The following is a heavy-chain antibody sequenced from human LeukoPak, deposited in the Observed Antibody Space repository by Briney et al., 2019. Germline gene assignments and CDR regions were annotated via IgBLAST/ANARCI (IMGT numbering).Heavy chain of an antibody. CDR3: ARGLYYYDSSGYPD. J-gene: IGHJ4*02. V-gene: IGHV3-30*02. CDR2: IQYDGSNK. D-gene: IGHD3-22*01. CDR1: GFTFSSYG. Sequence: QPGGSLRLSCAASGFTFSSYGMHWVRQAPGKGLEWVTFIQYDGSNKYYADSVKGRFTISRDNSKNTLYLQMNSLRTDDTAVYYCARGLYYYDSSGYPDWGQGTLVTVSS.